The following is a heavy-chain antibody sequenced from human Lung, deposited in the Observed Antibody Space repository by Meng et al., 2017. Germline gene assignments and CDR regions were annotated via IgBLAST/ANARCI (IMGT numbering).Heavy chain of an antibody. D-gene: IGHD3-16*01. CDR2: INPKSGGT. Sequence: QVQLVQSGAEVKKPGASVKVSCKASGYTFTGYYIHWVRQAPGQGLEWMGRINPKSGGTNYAQKFQGRVTMTRDTSISTAYIELSGLRSDDTVVYYCARGGSYSSDYWGQGTLVTVSS. V-gene: IGHV1-2*05. J-gene: IGHJ4*02. CDR3: ARGGSYSSDY. CDR1: GYTFTGYY.